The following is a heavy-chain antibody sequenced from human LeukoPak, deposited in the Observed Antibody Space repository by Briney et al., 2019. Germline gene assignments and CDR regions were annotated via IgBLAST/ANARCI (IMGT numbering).Heavy chain of an antibody. CDR3: ARDQGDSYGYDAFDI. CDR2: IYYSGST. CDR1: GGSISSYY. V-gene: IGHV4-59*01. Sequence: SETLSLTCTVSGGSISSYYWSWIRQPPGKGLEWIGYIYYSGSTNYNPSLKSRVTISVDTSKNQFSLKLSSVTAADTAVYYCARDQGDSYGYDAFDIWGQGTMVTVSS. D-gene: IGHD5-18*01. J-gene: IGHJ3*02.